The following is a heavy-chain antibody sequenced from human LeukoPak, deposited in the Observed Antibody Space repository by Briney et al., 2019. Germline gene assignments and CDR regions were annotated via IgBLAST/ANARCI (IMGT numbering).Heavy chain of an antibody. J-gene: IGHJ4*02. CDR1: GFTFDDYA. Sequence: PGGSLRLSCAASGFTFDDYAMHWVRQAPGKGLEWVSGISWNSGSIGYADSVKGRFTISRDNAKNSLYLQMNSLRAEDTALYYCAKDGRGKLSGNPFDYWGQGTLVTVSS. CDR2: ISWNSGSI. V-gene: IGHV3-9*01. CDR3: AKDGRGKLSGNPFDY. D-gene: IGHD3-10*01.